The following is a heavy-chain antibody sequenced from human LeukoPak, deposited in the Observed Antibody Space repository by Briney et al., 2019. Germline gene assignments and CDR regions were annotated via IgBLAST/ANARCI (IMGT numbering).Heavy chain of an antibody. CDR3: ARDLYGDWYFDL. CDR1: GGSFSGYY. Sequence: PSETLSLTCAVYGGSFSGYYWSWIRQPPGKGLEWIGEINHSGSTNYNPSLKSRVTISVDTSKNQFSLKLSSVTAADTAVYYCARDLYGDWYFDLWGRGTLVTVSS. J-gene: IGHJ2*01. D-gene: IGHD2-8*01. V-gene: IGHV4-34*01. CDR2: INHSGST.